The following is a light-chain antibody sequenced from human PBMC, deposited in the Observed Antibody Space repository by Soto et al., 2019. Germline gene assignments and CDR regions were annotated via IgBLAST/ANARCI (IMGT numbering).Light chain of an antibody. Sequence: QSALTQPRSVSGSLGQSVTISCTGTSSDVGGYNYVSWYQQHPGKAPKLIIYDVSERPSGVPDRFSGSKSGNTASLTISGLQAEDEADYCCCSYAGSYSYVVFGGVTKLTVL. V-gene: IGLV2-11*01. J-gene: IGLJ2*01. CDR2: DVS. CDR3: CSYAGSYSYVV. CDR1: SSDVGGYNY.